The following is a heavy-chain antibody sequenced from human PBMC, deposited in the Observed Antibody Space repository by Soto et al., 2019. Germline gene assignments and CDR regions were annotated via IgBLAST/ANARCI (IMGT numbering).Heavy chain of an antibody. CDR2: ISGSGSSI. J-gene: IGHJ4*02. CDR1: GFTFSDYA. D-gene: IGHD1-26*01. V-gene: IGHV3-23*01. Sequence: HPGGSLRLSCAASGFTFSDYAMTWVRQAPGKGLEWVSAISGSGSSIYYADSVKGRFTISRDNSKNTLYLQMNSLRAEDTAVYYCVKDLVSLSGNSWGQGTPVTVSS. CDR3: VKDLVSLSGNS.